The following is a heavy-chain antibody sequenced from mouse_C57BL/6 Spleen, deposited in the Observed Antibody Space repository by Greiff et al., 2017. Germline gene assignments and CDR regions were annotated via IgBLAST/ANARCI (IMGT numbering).Heavy chain of an antibody. CDR1: GYTFTSYT. Sequence: QVQLQQSGAELARPGASVKMSCKASGYTFTSYTMHWVKQRPGQGLEWIGYINPSSGYTKYNQKFKDKATLTADKSSSTAYMQLSSLTSEDSAVYYCASLGNWYCDVWGTGTTVTGSS. CDR3: ASLGNWYCDV. V-gene: IGHV1-4*01. D-gene: IGHD4-1*01. J-gene: IGHJ1*03. CDR2: INPSSGYT.